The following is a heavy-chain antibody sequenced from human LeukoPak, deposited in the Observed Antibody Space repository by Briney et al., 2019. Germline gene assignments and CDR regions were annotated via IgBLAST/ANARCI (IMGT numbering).Heavy chain of an antibody. V-gene: IGHV3-48*03. Sequence: GGSLRLSCAASGFTFSSYEMNWVRQAPGKGLEWVSDISSSGRIIYYADSVKGRFTISRDNTKNSLYLQMNSLRAEDTAVYYCARVSKYANDYWGQGTLVTVSS. J-gene: IGHJ4*02. CDR2: ISSSGRII. D-gene: IGHD2-2*01. CDR1: GFTFSSYE. CDR3: ARVSKYANDY.